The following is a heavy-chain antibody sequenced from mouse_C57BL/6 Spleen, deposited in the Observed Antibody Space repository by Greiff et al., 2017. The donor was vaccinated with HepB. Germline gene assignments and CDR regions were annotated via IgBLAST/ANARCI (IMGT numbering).Heavy chain of an antibody. Sequence: EVKVEESGEGLVKPGGSLKLSCAASGFTFSSYAMSWVRQTPEKRLEWVAYISSGGDYIYYADTVKGRFTISRDNARNTLYLQMSSLKSEDTAMYYCTRGGDWYWYFDVWGTGTTVTVSS. CDR1: GFTFSSYA. CDR2: ISSGGDYI. D-gene: IGHD4-1*01. V-gene: IGHV5S21*01. CDR3: TRGGDWYWYFDV. J-gene: IGHJ1*03.